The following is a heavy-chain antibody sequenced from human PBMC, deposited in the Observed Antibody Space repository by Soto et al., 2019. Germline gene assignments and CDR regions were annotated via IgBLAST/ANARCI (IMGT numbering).Heavy chain of an antibody. D-gene: IGHD4-4*01. CDR3: ASGRIQAYSNRGSLTYVIDV. Sequence: TRSLTCTVSGESISSGGYYWTWVRQPPCKGVEGIGYIYYSESHHYTLSLQSRVTISLDMPKKQFFLEVTSVPAGHTAVSFCASGRIQAYSNRGSLTYVIDVWGPGTPVTVSS. V-gene: IGHV4-30-4*01. CDR1: GESISSGGYY. J-gene: IGHJ6*02. CDR2: IYYSESH.